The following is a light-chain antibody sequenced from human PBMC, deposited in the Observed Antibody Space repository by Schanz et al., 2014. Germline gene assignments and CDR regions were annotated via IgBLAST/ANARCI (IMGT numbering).Light chain of an antibody. J-gene: IGLJ2*01. V-gene: IGLV1-51*01. Sequence: QSVLTQPPSVSAAPGQKVTISCSGSSSNIGNNYVSWYQQVPGTAPKVLIYDNDKRPPGIPDRFSGSKSATSATLGITGLQTGDEANYYCGTWDSTLRAVVFGGGTKLTVL. CDR2: DND. CDR3: GTWDSTLRAVV. CDR1: SSNIGNNY.